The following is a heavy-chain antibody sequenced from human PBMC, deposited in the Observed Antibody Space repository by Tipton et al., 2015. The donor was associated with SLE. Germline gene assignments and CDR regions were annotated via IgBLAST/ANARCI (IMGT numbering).Heavy chain of an antibody. CDR1: GVSLRSSFYY. D-gene: IGHD1-26*01. CDR2: IYYTGST. Sequence: GLVKPSETLSLTCSVSGVSLRSSFYYWGWLRQPPGKSLEWIATIYYTGSTYYNASLKSRVTISADMSKNQFSLRLTSVTAADTAVYYCARVGSTFDYWGQGTLVTVS. V-gene: IGHV4-39*07. J-gene: IGHJ4*02. CDR3: ARVGSTFDY.